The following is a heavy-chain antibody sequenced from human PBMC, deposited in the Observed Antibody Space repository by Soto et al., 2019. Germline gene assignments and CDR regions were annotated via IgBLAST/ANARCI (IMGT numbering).Heavy chain of an antibody. V-gene: IGHV1-24*01. J-gene: IGHJ6*03. Sequence: ASVKVSCKVSGYTLTELSMHWVRQAPGKGLEWMGGFDPEDGETIYAQKFQGRVTMTEDTSTDTAYMELSSLRSEDTAVYYCATFGRSNQGGGYYYYYYMDVWGKGTTVTVSS. CDR1: GYTLTELS. D-gene: IGHD4-4*01. CDR3: ATFGRSNQGGGYYYYYYMDV. CDR2: FDPEDGET.